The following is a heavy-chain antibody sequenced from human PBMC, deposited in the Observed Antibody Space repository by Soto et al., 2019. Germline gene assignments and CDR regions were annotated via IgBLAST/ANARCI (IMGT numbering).Heavy chain of an antibody. CDR1: GYAFTSYH. J-gene: IGHJ4*02. CDR3: ARVYCSGGGCYSIDY. V-gene: IGHV1-46*03. Sequence: ASVKVSCKASGYAFTSYHMHWVRQAPGQGLQWMGIINPSGGSTFYAQKFQGRVNMTRDTSTSTVYMDLSSLRPEDTAVYYCARVYCSGGGCYSIDYWGQGTLVTVS. CDR2: INPSGGST. D-gene: IGHD2-15*01.